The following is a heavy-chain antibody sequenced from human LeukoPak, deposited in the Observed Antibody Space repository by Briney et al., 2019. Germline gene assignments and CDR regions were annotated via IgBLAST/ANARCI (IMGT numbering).Heavy chain of an antibody. CDR3: ARSNDYDFWRDYYGMDV. CDR1: GYTFTSYG. CDR2: ISAYNGNT. V-gene: IGHV1-18*01. D-gene: IGHD3-3*01. Sequence: ASVKVSCRASGYTFTSYGISWVRQAPGQGLEWMGWISAYNGNTNYAQKLQGRVTMTTDTSTSTAYMELRSLRSDDTAVYYCARSNDYDFWRDYYGMDVWGQGTTVTVSS. J-gene: IGHJ6*02.